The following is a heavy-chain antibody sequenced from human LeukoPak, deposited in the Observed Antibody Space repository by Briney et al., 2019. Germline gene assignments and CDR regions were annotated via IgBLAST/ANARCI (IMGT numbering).Heavy chain of an antibody. CDR1: GYTLTELS. Sequence: ASVKVSCKVSGYTLTELSMHWVRQAPGKGLEWMGGFDPEDGETIYAQKFQGRVTMTEDTSTDTAYMELSSLRSEDTAVYYCASNWGAAGIGAFDIWGQGTMVTVSS. V-gene: IGHV1-24*01. CDR2: FDPEDGET. J-gene: IGHJ3*02. CDR3: ASNWGAAGIGAFDI. D-gene: IGHD6-13*01.